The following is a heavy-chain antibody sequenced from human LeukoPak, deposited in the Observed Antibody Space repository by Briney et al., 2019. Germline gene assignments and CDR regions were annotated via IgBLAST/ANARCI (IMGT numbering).Heavy chain of an antibody. Sequence: GASVKVSCKASGGTFSSYGISWVRQAPGQGLEWMGWISAYNGNTNYAQKLQGRVTMTTDTSTSTAYMELRSLRSDDTAVYYCARALGSPNYYYYYMDVWGKGTAVTVSS. CDR2: ISAYNGNT. J-gene: IGHJ6*03. D-gene: IGHD3-10*01. V-gene: IGHV1-18*01. CDR3: ARALGSPNYYYYYMDV. CDR1: GGTFSSYG.